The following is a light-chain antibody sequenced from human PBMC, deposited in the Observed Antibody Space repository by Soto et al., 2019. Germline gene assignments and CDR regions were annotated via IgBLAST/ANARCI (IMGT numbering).Light chain of an antibody. CDR2: GTS. J-gene: IGKJ2*01. Sequence: DIQMTQSPSSLSATVGDRVIITCRASQKVGKDVQWYQQKPGRAPKLLIYGTSKLISGVPPRFSGSGSATDFTLSISTIQPEDFATYYCQQSYRTPPYTFGQGTRLEV. V-gene: IGKV1-39*01. CDR3: QQSYRTPPYT. CDR1: QKVGKD.